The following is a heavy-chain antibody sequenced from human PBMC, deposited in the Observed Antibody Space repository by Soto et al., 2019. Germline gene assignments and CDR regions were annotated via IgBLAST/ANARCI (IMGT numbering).Heavy chain of an antibody. V-gene: IGHV3-23*01. CDR2: VTGSGSST. CDR3: AKSPSAVVPHFFDS. J-gene: IGHJ5*01. D-gene: IGHD6-19*01. Sequence: PPHGEGMEWVSGVTGSGSSTFYADSVKGRFTISRDNSKNTLYLQMNSLRAEDTAFYYCAKSPSAVVPHFFDSWCQGTPVTASS.